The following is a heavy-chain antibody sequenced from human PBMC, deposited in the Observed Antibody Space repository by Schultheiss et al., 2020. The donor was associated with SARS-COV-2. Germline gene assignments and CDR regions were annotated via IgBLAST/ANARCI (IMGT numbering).Heavy chain of an antibody. Sequence: GGSLRLSCAASGFTVSSNYMSWVRQAPGKGLEWVSAISDDGGSTYYADSVKGRFTISRDISKNTLYLQMDSLRPEDTAVYYCAKDKIATSGTSETDSWGQGTLVTVSS. CDR3: AKDKIATSGTSETDS. D-gene: IGHD6-13*01. CDR1: GFTVSSNY. J-gene: IGHJ4*02. CDR2: ISDDGGST. V-gene: IGHV3-23*01.